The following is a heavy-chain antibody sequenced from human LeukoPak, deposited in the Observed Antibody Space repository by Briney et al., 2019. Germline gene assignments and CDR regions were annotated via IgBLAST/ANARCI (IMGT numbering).Heavy chain of an antibody. J-gene: IGHJ6*02. Sequence: SETLSLTCTVSGGSISSYYWSWIRQPPGKGLEWIGYIYYSGSTNYNPSLKSRVTISVDTSKNQYSLKLSSVTAADAAVYYCARVDEIAVAGPLNYYYYYGMDVWGQGTTVTVSS. CDR2: IYYSGST. CDR3: ARVDEIAVAGPLNYYYYYGMDV. D-gene: IGHD6-19*01. V-gene: IGHV4-59*01. CDR1: GGSISSYY.